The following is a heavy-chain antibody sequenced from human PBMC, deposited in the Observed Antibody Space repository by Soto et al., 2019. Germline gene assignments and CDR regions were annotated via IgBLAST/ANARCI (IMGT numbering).Heavy chain of an antibody. CDR2: ISSSSSYI. V-gene: IGHV3-21*01. CDR1: GFTFSSYS. CDR3: ARVRYCTNGVCPMRYYGMDV. J-gene: IGHJ6*02. D-gene: IGHD2-8*01. Sequence: GGSLRLSCAASGFTFSSYSMNWVRQAPGKGLEWVSSISSSSSYIYYADSVKGRFTISRDNAKNSLYLQMNSLRAEDTAVYYCARVRYCTNGVCPMRYYGMDVWGQGTTVTVSS.